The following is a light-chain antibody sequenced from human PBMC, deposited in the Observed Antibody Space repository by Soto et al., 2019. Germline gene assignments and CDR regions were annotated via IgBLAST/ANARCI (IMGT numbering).Light chain of an antibody. V-gene: IGLV2-23*02. J-gene: IGLJ2*01. CDR2: EVS. Sequence: QSALTQPASVSGSPGQSITISCTGTASDVGSYKFVSWYQHLPDKAPKLIIFEVSERPSGISDRFSGSKSGNTASLTISGLQAEDEADYYCCAYAANSIFLFGGGTKLTVL. CDR3: CAYAANSIFL. CDR1: ASDVGSYKF.